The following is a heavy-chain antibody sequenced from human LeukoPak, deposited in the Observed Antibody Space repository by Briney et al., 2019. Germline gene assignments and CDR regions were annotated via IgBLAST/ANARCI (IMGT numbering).Heavy chain of an antibody. J-gene: IGHJ3*02. CDR1: GGSISSYY. V-gene: IGHV4-59*01. Sequence: SETLSLTCTVSGGSISSYYWSWIRQPPGKGLEWIGYIYYSGSTNYNPSLKSRVTISVATSKNQFSLKLSSVTAADTAVYYCARSFYQYGADAFDIWGQGTMVTVSS. CDR2: IYYSGST. D-gene: IGHD2/OR15-2a*01. CDR3: ARSFYQYGADAFDI.